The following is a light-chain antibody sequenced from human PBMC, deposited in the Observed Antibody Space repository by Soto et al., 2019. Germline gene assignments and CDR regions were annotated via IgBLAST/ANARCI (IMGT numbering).Light chain of an antibody. V-gene: IGKV3-20*01. CDR3: QQYGRSPWT. J-gene: IGKJ1*01. CDR1: QSVSSNY. CDR2: GAS. Sequence: EIVLTQSPGTLSLSPGERATLSCRASQSVSSNYLAWYQQKPGQAPRPLIYGASSSATGIPDRFSGSGAGTDFTLTISRLEPEDFAVYYCQQYGRSPWTFGQGTKVDIK.